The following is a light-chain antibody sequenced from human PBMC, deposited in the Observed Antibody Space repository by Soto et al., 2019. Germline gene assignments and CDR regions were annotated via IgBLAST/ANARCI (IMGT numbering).Light chain of an antibody. CDR1: QSVSSSY. V-gene: IGKV3-20*01. Sequence: EIVLTQSPGTLSLSPGERATLSCRASQSVSSSYLAWYQPKPGQAPRLLIYGASSRATGIPDRFSGSGSGTDFTLTISRLEPEDFAVYYCQQYGSSLTLGGGTKVEIK. CDR3: QQYGSSLT. J-gene: IGKJ4*01. CDR2: GAS.